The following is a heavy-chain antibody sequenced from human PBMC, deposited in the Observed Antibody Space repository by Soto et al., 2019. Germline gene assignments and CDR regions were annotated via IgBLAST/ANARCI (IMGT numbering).Heavy chain of an antibody. CDR2: IYYSGST. J-gene: IGHJ6*03. D-gene: IGHD3-10*01. CDR1: GGSISSRSYY. CDR3: ALPGANYGSGSYQYYMDV. V-gene: IGHV4-39*01. Sequence: SVTCSVAGGSISSRSYYWGRISQPPGKGLEWIGSIYYSGSTYYNPSLKSRVTISVDTSKNQFSLKLSSVTAADTAVYYCALPGANYGSGSYQYYMDVWGKGTTVTVSS.